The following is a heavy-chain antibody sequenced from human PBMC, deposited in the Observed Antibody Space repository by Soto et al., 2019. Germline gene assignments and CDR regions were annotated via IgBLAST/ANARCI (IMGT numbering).Heavy chain of an antibody. J-gene: IGHJ6*02. D-gene: IGHD5-12*01. CDR1: GADINTYS. CDR3: ARDREAGYIVYYGMDV. V-gene: IGHV4-4*07. Sequence: SETLSLTCSVSGADINTYSWTWIRQPAGKGLEWIARIYTSASINYNPSLKGRVTLSVDTSTNQVSLRLASVTAADTAIYYCARDREAGYIVYYGMDVWGQGTTVTVSS. CDR2: IYTSASI.